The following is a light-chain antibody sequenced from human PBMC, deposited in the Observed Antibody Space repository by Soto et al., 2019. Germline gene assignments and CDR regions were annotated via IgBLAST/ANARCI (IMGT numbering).Light chain of an antibody. V-gene: IGKV3-11*01. CDR3: QQRTNWLT. CDR2: DAS. J-gene: IGKJ3*01. Sequence: EIVLTQSPATLSLSPGERVTLSCRASQNVSTYLAWYQQKPGQAPRLLIYDASDMATGITARFSGSGSGTDFTLTISSPEPEDSAVYYCQQRTNWLTFGPGTNVDIK. CDR1: QNVSTY.